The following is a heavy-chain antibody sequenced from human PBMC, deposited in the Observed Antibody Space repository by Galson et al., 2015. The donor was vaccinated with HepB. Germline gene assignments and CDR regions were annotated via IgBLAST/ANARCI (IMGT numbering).Heavy chain of an antibody. CDR2: IRYDGSNK. V-gene: IGHV3-30*02. D-gene: IGHD3-10*01. CDR1: GFTFSSYG. Sequence: SLRLSCAASGFTFSSYGMHWVRQAPGKGLEWVAFIRYDGSNKYYADSVKGRFTISRDNSKNTLYLQMNSLRAEDTAVYYCAKEDGSGSLGLDYWGQGTLVTVSS. J-gene: IGHJ4*02. CDR3: AKEDGSGSLGLDY.